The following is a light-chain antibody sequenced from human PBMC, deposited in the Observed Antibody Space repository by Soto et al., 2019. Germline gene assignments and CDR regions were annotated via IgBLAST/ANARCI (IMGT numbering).Light chain of an antibody. CDR2: GAS. J-gene: IGKJ1*01. CDR1: QSVSSSY. Sequence: EIVLTQSPGTLSLSPGERATLSCRASQSVSSSYLAWYQQKPGQAPRLLIYGASSRATGIPDRFSGSGSGTDFTLTISRLEPEDFAVHYCQQYGTSSLTFGQGTKVDIK. CDR3: QQYGTSSLT. V-gene: IGKV3-20*01.